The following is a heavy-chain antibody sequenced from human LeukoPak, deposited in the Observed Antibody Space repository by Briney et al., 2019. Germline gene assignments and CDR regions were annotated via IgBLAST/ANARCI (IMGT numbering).Heavy chain of an antibody. J-gene: IGHJ4*02. CDR3: ARDAENYGPGSYAH. D-gene: IGHD3-10*01. Sequence: GGSLRLSCAASGFTFSSYSMNWVPHAPGKGLEWVSYISSSSSTIYYADSVKGRFTISRDNAKNSQYLQMNSLRAEDTAVYCCARDAENYGPGSYAHWGQGTLVTVSS. CDR1: GFTFSSYS. CDR2: ISSSSSTI. V-gene: IGHV3-48*01.